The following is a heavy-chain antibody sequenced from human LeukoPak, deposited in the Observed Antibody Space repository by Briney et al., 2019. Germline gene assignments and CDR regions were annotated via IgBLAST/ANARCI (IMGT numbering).Heavy chain of an antibody. D-gene: IGHD3-10*01. CDR1: GGSISSSNYY. Sequence: SETLSLTCTVSGGSISSSNYYWGWIRQPPGKGLEWIGSIYYSGITYYNPSLKSRVTISVDTSKSQFSLKLSSVTAADTAVYYCARHRESITMVRGALIFDFDYWGQGTLVTVSS. CDR3: ARHRESITMVRGALIFDFDY. J-gene: IGHJ4*02. V-gene: IGHV4-39*01. CDR2: IYYSGIT.